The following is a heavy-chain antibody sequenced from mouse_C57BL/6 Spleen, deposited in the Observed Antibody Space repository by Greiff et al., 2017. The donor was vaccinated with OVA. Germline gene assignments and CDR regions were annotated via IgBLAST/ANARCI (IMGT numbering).Heavy chain of an antibody. J-gene: IGHJ1*03. CDR3: AREGGNYGSSSYWYFDV. CDR2: ISDGGSYT. V-gene: IGHV5-4*01. Sequence: EVKLMESGGGLVKPGGSLKLSCAASGFTFSSYAMSWVRQTPEKRLEWVATISDGGSYTYYPDNVKGRFTISRDNAKNNLYLQMSHLKSEDTAMYYCAREGGNYGSSSYWYFDVWGTGTTVTVSS. CDR1: GFTFSSYA. D-gene: IGHD1-1*01.